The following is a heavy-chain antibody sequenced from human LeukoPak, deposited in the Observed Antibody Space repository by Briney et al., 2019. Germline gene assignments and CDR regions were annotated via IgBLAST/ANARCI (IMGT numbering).Heavy chain of an antibody. CDR1: GGSISSGDYY. Sequence: SQTLSLTCTVSGGSISSGDYYWSWFRQPPGKGLEWIGYIYYSGSTYYNPSLKSRVTISVDTSKNQFSLKLSSVTAADTAVYYCARGRSGDFWSGSPPYFDYWGQGTLSPSPQ. D-gene: IGHD3-3*01. V-gene: IGHV4-30-4*08. J-gene: IGHJ4*02. CDR2: IYYSGST. CDR3: ARGRSGDFWSGSPPYFDY.